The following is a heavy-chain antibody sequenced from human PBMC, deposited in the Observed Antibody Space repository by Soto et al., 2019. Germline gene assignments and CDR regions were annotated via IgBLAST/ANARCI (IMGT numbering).Heavy chain of an antibody. CDR1: GGSISSYY. Sequence: SETLSLTCTVSGGSISSYYWSWIRQPPGKGLEWIGYIYYSGSTNYNPSPKSRVTISVDTSKNQFSLKLSSVTAADTAVYYCARSRYSSSWSFDYWGQGTLVTVSS. V-gene: IGHV4-59*01. D-gene: IGHD6-13*01. CDR3: ARSRYSSSWSFDY. J-gene: IGHJ4*02. CDR2: IYYSGST.